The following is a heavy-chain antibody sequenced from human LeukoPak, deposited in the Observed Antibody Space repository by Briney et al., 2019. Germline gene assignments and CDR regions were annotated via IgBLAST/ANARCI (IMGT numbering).Heavy chain of an antibody. Sequence: PSETLSLTCTVSGGSISSYYWSWIRQPAGMGLEWIGRIYTSGSTNYNPSLKSRVTMSVDTSKNQFSLKLSSVTAADTAVYYCATSPPVVPAAITAFDIWGQGTMVTVSS. CDR1: GGSISSYY. CDR3: ATSPPVVPAAITAFDI. D-gene: IGHD2-2*01. J-gene: IGHJ3*02. V-gene: IGHV4-4*07. CDR2: IYTSGST.